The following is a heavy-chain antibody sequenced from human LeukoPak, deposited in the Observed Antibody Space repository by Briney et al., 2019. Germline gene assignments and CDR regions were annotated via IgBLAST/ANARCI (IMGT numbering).Heavy chain of an antibody. D-gene: IGHD2-2*01. Sequence: SVKVSCKASGGTFTSYAISWVRQAPGQGLEWMGGIIPIFGTANYAQKFQGRVTITADESTSTAYMELSSLRSEDTAVYYCARGGPDIVVVPAAKRVYNWFDPWGQGTLVTVSS. CDR1: GGTFTSYA. V-gene: IGHV1-69*01. CDR2: IIPIFGTA. J-gene: IGHJ5*02. CDR3: ARGGPDIVVVPAAKRVYNWFDP.